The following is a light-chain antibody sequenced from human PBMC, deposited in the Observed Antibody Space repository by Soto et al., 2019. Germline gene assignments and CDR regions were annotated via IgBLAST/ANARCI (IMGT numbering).Light chain of an antibody. CDR1: QTLRTD. CDR3: QHYGTSFWT. Sequence: EIVRTHSPTTMSVSPGDRAPLSCRASQTLRTDLVCYQQKSGQPPRRLIFGASSRATGSPDRFSGSASGTDFTLTISRLEPEDFAAYYCQHYGTSFWTFGQGTKV. V-gene: IGKV3-20*01. CDR2: GAS. J-gene: IGKJ1*01.